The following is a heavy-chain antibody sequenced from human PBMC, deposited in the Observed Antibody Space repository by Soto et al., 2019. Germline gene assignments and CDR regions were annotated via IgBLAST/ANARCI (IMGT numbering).Heavy chain of an antibody. CDR3: ARDGSGIGVAGNDY. V-gene: IGHV1-18*01. D-gene: IGHD6-19*01. CDR2: MSAYSGNT. Sequence: GASVKVSCKASGYTFTSYGISWVRQAPGQGLEWMGWMSAYSGNTNYARKFQGRVTMTTNTSISTAYKELSSLRSEDTAVYFCARDGSGIGVAGNDYWGQGTLVTVSS. CDR1: GYTFTSYG. J-gene: IGHJ4*02.